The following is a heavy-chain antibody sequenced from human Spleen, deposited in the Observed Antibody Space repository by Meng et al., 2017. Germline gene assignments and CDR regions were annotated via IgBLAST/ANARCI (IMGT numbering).Heavy chain of an antibody. J-gene: IGHJ3*02. CDR2: INPNGPIT. V-gene: IGHV1-46*01. CDR1: GYTFTSSY. Sequence: ASVKVSCKASGYTFTSSYLHWVRQAPGQGLEWMGIINPNGPITSYAQKFQGRVTMTRDTSTSTVYMELSSLRSEDTAIYYCARIRHGYNYENDAFDIWGQGTMVTVSS. CDR3: ARIRHGYNYENDAFDI. D-gene: IGHD5-24*01.